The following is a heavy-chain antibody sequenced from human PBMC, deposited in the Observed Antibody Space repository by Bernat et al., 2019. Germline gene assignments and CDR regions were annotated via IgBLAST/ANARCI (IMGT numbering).Heavy chain of an antibody. CDR3: PKGARYGDYILGY. V-gene: IGHV3-23*01. J-gene: IGHJ4*02. D-gene: IGHD4-17*01. CDR2: ISGGGGST. Sequence: EVQLLESGGDLVQPGGSLRLSCAASGFTFSSYALSWVRPAPGKGLEWVSSISGGGGSTNYADSVKGRFTISRDNSKNTLYLQMNRLRVEDTAVYYWPKGARYGDYILGYWGQGTLVTVSA. CDR1: GFTFSSYA.